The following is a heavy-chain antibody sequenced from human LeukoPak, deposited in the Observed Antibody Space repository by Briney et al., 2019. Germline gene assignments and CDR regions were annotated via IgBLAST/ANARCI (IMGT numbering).Heavy chain of an antibody. Sequence: SETLSLTCAVSGGSISSSNWWSWVRQPPGKGLEWIGEIYHSGSTNYNPSLKSRVTISVDKSKNQFSLKLSSVTAADTAVYYCARGDTAMVRSVDYWGQGTLVTVSS. CDR3: ARGDTAMVRSVDY. V-gene: IGHV4-4*02. D-gene: IGHD5-18*01. CDR1: GGSISSSNW. CDR2: IYHSGST. J-gene: IGHJ4*02.